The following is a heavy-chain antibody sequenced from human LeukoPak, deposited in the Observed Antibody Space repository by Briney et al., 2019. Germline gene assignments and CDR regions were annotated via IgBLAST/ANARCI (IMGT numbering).Heavy chain of an antibody. CDR1: GHTFTSYY. CDR3: ARDKNSPEYYYDSSGYYSN. J-gene: IGHJ4*02. V-gene: IGHV1-46*03. CDR2: INPSGGST. D-gene: IGHD3-22*01. Sequence: GASVKVSCKASGHTFTSYYIHWVRQAPGQGLEWMGIINPSGGSTSYAQRFQGRVTMTRDTSTSTVYMELSSLRSEDTAVYYCARDKNSPEYYYDSSGYYSNWGQGTLVTVSS.